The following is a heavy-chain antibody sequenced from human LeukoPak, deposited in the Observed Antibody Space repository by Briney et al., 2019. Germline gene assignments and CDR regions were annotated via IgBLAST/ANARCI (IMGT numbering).Heavy chain of an antibody. V-gene: IGHV3-7*04. CDR2: IKQHGSEI. CDR1: GFSFSSYS. J-gene: IGHJ4*02. D-gene: IGHD3-22*01. Sequence: PGGSLRLSCAASGFSFSSYSMSWVRQAPGKGLEWVANIKQHGSEINYVDSVKGRFTISRDNAKNSLHQQMNSLRVDETAVYFCARDRSSGYYWTIDDWGQGTPVTVSS. CDR3: ARDRSSGYYWTIDD.